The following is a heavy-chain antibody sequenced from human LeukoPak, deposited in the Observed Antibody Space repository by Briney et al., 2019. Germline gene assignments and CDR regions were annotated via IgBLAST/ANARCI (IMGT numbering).Heavy chain of an antibody. V-gene: IGHV1-2*04. CDR2: INPNSGGT. Sequence: GASVKVSCKASGYTFTGYYMHWVRQAPGQGLEWMGWINPNSGGTNYAQKFQGWVTMTRDTSISTAYMELSRLRSDDTAVYYCARGNIYYYGPGSSLPIDYWGQGTLVTVSS. D-gene: IGHD3-10*01. J-gene: IGHJ4*02. CDR3: ARGNIYYYGPGSSLPIDY. CDR1: GYTFTGYY.